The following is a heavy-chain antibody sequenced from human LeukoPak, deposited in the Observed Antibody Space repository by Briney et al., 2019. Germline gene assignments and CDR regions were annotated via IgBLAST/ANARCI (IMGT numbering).Heavy chain of an antibody. J-gene: IGHJ4*02. V-gene: IGHV4-59*01. CDR1: GGSISSYY. D-gene: IGHD5-18*01. CDR2: IYYSGST. CDR3: ARERVTRALRSAFDY. Sequence: SETLSLTCTVSGGSISSYYWSWIRQPPGKGLEWIGYIYYSGSTNYNPSLKSRVTISVDTSKNQFSLKLSSVTAADTAVYYCARERVTRALRSAFDYWGQGTLSPSPQ.